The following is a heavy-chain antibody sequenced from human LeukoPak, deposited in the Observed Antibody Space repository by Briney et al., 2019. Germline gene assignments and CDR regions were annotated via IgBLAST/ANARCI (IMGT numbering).Heavy chain of an antibody. V-gene: IGHV4-61*05. J-gene: IGHJ6*02. Sequence: KPSETLSLTCTVSGGSISSSSYYWDWIRQPPGKGLEWIGYIYYSGSTNYNPSLKSRVTISVDTSKNQFSLKLSSVTAADTAVYYCARTRVVRGVHYYYYGMDVWGQGTTVTVSS. CDR2: IYYSGST. CDR3: ARTRVVRGVHYYYYGMDV. CDR1: GGSISSSSYY. D-gene: IGHD3-10*01.